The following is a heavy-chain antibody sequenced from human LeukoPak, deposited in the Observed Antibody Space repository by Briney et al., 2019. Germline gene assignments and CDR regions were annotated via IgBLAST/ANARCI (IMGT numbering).Heavy chain of an antibody. CDR1: GGSISSYY. Sequence: PSETLSLTCTVSGGSISSYYWSWIRQPPGKGLEGIVYIYYSGSTNYNPSLKSRVTISVDTSKNQFSLKLSSVTAADTAVYYCARGLYDSSGYYGYYYYYYMDVWGKGTTVTVSS. D-gene: IGHD3-22*01. J-gene: IGHJ6*03. V-gene: IGHV4-59*01. CDR3: ARGLYDSSGYYGYYYYYYMDV. CDR2: IYYSGST.